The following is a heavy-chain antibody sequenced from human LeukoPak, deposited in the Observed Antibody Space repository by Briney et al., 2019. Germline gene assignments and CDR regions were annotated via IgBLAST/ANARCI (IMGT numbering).Heavy chain of an antibody. CDR3: ASGELSQGLEYYYGMGV. Sequence: SVKVSCKASGGTFSSYAISWVRQAPGQGLEWMGGIIPIFGTANYAQKFQGRVTITADESTSTAYMELSSLRSEDTAVYYCASGELSQGLEYYYGMGVWGKGTTVTVSS. V-gene: IGHV1-69*01. CDR2: IIPIFGTA. CDR1: GGTFSSYA. D-gene: IGHD3-10*01. J-gene: IGHJ6*04.